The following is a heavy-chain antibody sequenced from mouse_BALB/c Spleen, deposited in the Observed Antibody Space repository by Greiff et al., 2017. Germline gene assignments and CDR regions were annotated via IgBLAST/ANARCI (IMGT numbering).Heavy chain of an antibody. CDR1: GFTFSSYA. V-gene: IGHV5-6-5*01. CDR3: ARGDGWAY. CDR2: ISSGGST. Sequence: EVQLVESGGGLVKPGGSLTLSCAASGFTFSSYAMSWVRQTPEKRLEWVASISSGGSTYYPDSVKGRFTISRDNARNILYLQMSSLRSEDTAMYYCARGDGWAYWGQGTLVTVSA. J-gene: IGHJ3*01. D-gene: IGHD2-3*01.